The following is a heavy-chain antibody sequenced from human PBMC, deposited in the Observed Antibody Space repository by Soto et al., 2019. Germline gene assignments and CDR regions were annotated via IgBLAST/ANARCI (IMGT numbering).Heavy chain of an antibody. CDR1: GFTFSSYG. Sequence: QVQLVESGGGVVQPGRSLRLSCAASGFTFSSYGMHWVRQAPGKGLEWVAVISYDGSNKYYADSVKGRFTISRDNSKNTLYLQMNSLRAEDTAVYYCANDREFYDFWSGYPYGMDVWGQGTTVTVSS. CDR2: ISYDGSNK. J-gene: IGHJ6*02. CDR3: ANDREFYDFWSGYPYGMDV. D-gene: IGHD3-3*01. V-gene: IGHV3-30*18.